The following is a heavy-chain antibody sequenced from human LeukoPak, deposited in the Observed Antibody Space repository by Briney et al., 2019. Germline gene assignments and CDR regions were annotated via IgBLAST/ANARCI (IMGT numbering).Heavy chain of an antibody. Sequence: GASVKVSCKASGYTFTSYSMRWVRQAPGQGLEWMGGIIPNSGGTNYAQKFEGRVTITADKSTSTAYMELSSLRSEDTAVYYCARVPGYYRCFDLWGRGNLVTVSA. CDR2: IIPNSGGT. J-gene: IGHJ2*01. CDR1: GYTFTSYS. V-gene: IGHV1-69*06. D-gene: IGHD3-9*01. CDR3: ARVPGYYRCFDL.